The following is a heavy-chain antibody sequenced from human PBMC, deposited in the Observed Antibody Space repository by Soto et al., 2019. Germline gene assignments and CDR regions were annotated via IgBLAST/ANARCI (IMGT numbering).Heavy chain of an antibody. Sequence: ASVKVSCKASGYTFTGYYMHWVRQAPGQGLEWMGWINPNSGGTNYAQKFQGWVTMTRGTSISTAYMEPSRLRSDDTAVYYCARVLAVTTARGAFDIWGPGTMVTVSS. CDR3: ARVLAVTTARGAFDI. V-gene: IGHV1-2*04. CDR1: GYTFTGYY. D-gene: IGHD4-17*01. CDR2: INPNSGGT. J-gene: IGHJ3*02.